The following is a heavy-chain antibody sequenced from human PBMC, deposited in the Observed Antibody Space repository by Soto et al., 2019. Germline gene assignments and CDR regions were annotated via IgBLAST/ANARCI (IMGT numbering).Heavy chain of an antibody. CDR1: GYSFTSYW. V-gene: IGHV5-51*01. CDR2: IYPGDSDT. CDR3: ARGGPLGARREDWFDP. Sequence: PGESLTISCKSSGYSFTSYWIGWVRQMPGKGLEWMGIIYPGDSDTRYSPSFQGQVTISADKFISTAYLQWSSLKASDTAMYYCARGGPLGARREDWFDPWGQGTLVTVSS. D-gene: IGHD1-26*01. J-gene: IGHJ5*02.